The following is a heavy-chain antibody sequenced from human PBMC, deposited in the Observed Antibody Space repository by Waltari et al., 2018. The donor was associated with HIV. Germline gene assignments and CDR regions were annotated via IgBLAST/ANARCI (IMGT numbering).Heavy chain of an antibody. V-gene: IGHV3-23*01. CDR2: ISGSGGST. CDR3: AKDLHIVVVTAIDYYYGMDV. D-gene: IGHD2-21*02. J-gene: IGHJ6*02. Sequence: EVQLLESGGGLVQPGGSLRLSCAASGFTFSSYAMSWVRPAPGKGREWVSAISGSGGSTYYADSVKGRFTISRDNSKNTLYLQMNSLRAEDTAVYYCAKDLHIVVVTAIDYYYGMDVWGQGTTVTVSS. CDR1: GFTFSSYA.